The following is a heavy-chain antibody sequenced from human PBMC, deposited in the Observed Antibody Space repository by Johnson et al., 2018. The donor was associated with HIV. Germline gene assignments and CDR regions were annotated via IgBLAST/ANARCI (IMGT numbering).Heavy chain of an antibody. Sequence: QVQLVESGGDLVQPGGSLRLSCAASGFTFNSFWLSWVRQAPGKGLEWVAYISYHVGNRYYADSVKGRFTISRDNAKNTLYLQMNSLRSEDTAIYYCAKVGLGHRNGFDIWGQGTMVTVSS. CDR1: GFTFNSFW. CDR3: AKVGLGHRNGFDI. D-gene: IGHD2-15*01. V-gene: IGHV3-30*18. CDR2: ISYHVGNR. J-gene: IGHJ3*02.